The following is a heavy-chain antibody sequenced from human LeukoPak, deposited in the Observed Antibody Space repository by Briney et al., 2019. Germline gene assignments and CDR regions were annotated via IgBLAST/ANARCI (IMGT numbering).Heavy chain of an antibody. CDR2: INAGNGNT. V-gene: IGHV1-3*01. Sequence: INAGNGNTKYSQKFQGRVTITRDTSASTAYMELSSLRSEDTAVYYCARGDIVVVTAAIDYWGQGTLVTVSS. J-gene: IGHJ4*02. D-gene: IGHD2-21*02. CDR3: ARGDIVVVTAAIDY.